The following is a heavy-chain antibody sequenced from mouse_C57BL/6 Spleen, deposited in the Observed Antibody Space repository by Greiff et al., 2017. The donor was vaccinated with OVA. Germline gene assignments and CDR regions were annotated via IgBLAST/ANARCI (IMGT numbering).Heavy chain of an antibody. Sequence: VQLQQSGPELVKPGASVKISCKASGYSFTDYNMNWVKQSNGKSLEWIGVINPNYGTTSYNQKFKGKATLTVDQSSSTAYMQLNSLTSEDSAVYYCARSITTVVATYPYYAMDYWGQGTSVTGSS. D-gene: IGHD1-1*01. CDR1: GYSFTDYN. J-gene: IGHJ4*01. V-gene: IGHV1-39*01. CDR2: INPNYGTT. CDR3: ARSITTVVATYPYYAMDY.